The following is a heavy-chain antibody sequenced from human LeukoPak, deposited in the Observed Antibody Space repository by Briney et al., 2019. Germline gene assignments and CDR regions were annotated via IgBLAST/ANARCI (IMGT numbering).Heavy chain of an antibody. Sequence: PGGSLRLSCAASGFTFSSYAMHWVRQAPGKGLEWVAVISYDGSNKYYADSVKGRFTISRDNSKNTLYLQMNSLRAEDTAVYYCARDLTDLVPDYWGQGTLVTVSS. D-gene: IGHD7-27*01. CDR3: ARDLTDLVPDY. J-gene: IGHJ4*02. CDR1: GFTFSSYA. CDR2: ISYDGSNK. V-gene: IGHV3-30*04.